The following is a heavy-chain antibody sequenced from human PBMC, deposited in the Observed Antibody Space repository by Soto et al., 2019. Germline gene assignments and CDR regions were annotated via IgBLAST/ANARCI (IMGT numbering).Heavy chain of an antibody. CDR1: GGSFSGYY. J-gene: IGHJ1*01. Sequence: PSETLSLTCAVYGGSFSGYYWSWIRQPPGKGLEWIGEINHSGSTNYNPSIKSRVTITVDTSKNQFSLKLSSVTAADTAVYYCARGVDGDYEYFQHWGQGTLVTVSS. D-gene: IGHD4-17*01. V-gene: IGHV4-34*01. CDR2: INHSGST. CDR3: ARGVDGDYEYFQH.